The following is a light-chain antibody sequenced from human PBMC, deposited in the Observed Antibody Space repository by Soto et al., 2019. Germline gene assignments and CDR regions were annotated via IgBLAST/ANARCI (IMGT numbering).Light chain of an antibody. CDR1: KNDIGVYDF. Sequence: QSVLTQPPSASGSPGQSVTISCTGTKNDIGVYDFVSWYQHHPGKAPRLIIYEVVQRPSGVPDRFSGSKSGNTASLTVSGLQAEDEADYFCKSYAGSNTYVFGRGTKVTV. J-gene: IGLJ1*01. V-gene: IGLV2-8*01. CDR2: EVV. CDR3: KSYAGSNTYV.